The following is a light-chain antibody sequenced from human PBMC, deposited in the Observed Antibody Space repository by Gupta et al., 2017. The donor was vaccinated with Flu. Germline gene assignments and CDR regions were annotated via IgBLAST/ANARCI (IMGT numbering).Light chain of an antibody. CDR1: SSNIGNNP. CDR2: THN. V-gene: IGLV1-44*01. CDR3: ATGDDSLDGPDVV. J-gene: IGLJ2*01. Sequence: QSVLTQPPSASGTHGQRVTLSCSGSSSNIGNNPVNWYQQVPGTAPKLLIYTHNQRPSGVPDRFSGSKSGASASLAISGLQAEDEADYYCATGDDSLDGPDVVFGGGTKLTVL.